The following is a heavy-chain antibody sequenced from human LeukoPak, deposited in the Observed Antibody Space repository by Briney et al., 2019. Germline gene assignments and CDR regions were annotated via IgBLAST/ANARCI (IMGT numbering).Heavy chain of an antibody. V-gene: IGHV4-39*01. Sequence: ASETLSLTCTVSGGSISSSSYYWGWIRQPPGKGLEWIGSIYYSGSTYYNPSLKSRVTISVDTSKNQFSLKLSSVTAADTAVYYCARLSGSPDYWGQGTLVTVSS. CDR2: IYYSGST. J-gene: IGHJ4*02. CDR1: GGSISSSSYY. CDR3: ARLSGSPDY. D-gene: IGHD1-26*01.